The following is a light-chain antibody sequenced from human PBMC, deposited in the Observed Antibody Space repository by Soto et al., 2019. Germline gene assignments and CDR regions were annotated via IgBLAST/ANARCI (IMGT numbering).Light chain of an antibody. CDR3: QQRSDGPTIS. J-gene: IGKJ5*01. CDR2: GVS. V-gene: IGKV3D-20*02. Sequence: IVLTQSQGTLSLPPGQRATLSCGASQGVSSNYFAWYQQKPGQAPRLLIYGVSSRATGIPDRFSGSGSGTDFTLTISRLEPEDFAVYYCQQRSDGPTISSGHGTRLDIK. CDR1: QGVSSNY.